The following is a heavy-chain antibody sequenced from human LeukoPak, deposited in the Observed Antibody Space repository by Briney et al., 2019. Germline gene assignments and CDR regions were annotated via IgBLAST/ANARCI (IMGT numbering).Heavy chain of an antibody. J-gene: IGHJ3*02. CDR1: GGSISSSNW. D-gene: IGHD3-3*01. Sequence: SGTLSLTCAVSGGSISSSNWWSWVRQPPGKGLEWIGEIYHSGSTNYNPSLKSRVTISVDTSKNQFSLKLSSVTAADTAVYYCARVFSSLEWLLEGDAFDIWGQGTMVTVSS. V-gene: IGHV4-4*02. CDR3: ARVFSSLEWLLEGDAFDI. CDR2: IYHSGST.